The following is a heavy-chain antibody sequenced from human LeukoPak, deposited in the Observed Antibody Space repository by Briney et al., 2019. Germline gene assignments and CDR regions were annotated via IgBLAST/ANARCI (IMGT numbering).Heavy chain of an antibody. CDR3: ARGASEKCSSSSCLYYYMDV. Sequence: SVKVSCKASGGTFSSYAISWVRQAPGQGLEWMGGIIPIFGTANYAQKFQGRVTITADESTSTAYMELSSLRSEDTAVYYCARGASEKCSSSSCLYYYMDVWGKGTTVTVSS. D-gene: IGHD6-6*01. V-gene: IGHV1-69*13. CDR2: IIPIFGTA. J-gene: IGHJ6*03. CDR1: GGTFSSYA.